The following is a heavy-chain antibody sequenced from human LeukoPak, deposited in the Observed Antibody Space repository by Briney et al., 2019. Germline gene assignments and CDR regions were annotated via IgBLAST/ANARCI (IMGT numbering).Heavy chain of an antibody. CDR2: IYYSGST. Sequence: SETLSLTCTVSGGSISSGGHYWSWIRQHPGKGLEWIGYIYYSGSTYYNPSLKSRVTISVDTSKNQFSLKLSSVTAADTAVYYCARHPIAAAVNFDYWGQGTLVTVSS. D-gene: IGHD6-13*01. J-gene: IGHJ4*02. V-gene: IGHV4-31*03. CDR1: GGSISSGGHY. CDR3: ARHPIAAAVNFDY.